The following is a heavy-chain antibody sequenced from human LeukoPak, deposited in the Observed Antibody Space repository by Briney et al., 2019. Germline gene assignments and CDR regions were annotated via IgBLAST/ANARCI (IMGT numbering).Heavy chain of an antibody. CDR3: AKDRSGWYVWDF. CDR1: GFTFSNYA. J-gene: IGHJ4*02. V-gene: IGHV3-23*01. D-gene: IGHD6-19*01. Sequence: QAGGSLRLSCAASGFTFSNYAMSWVRQAPGKGLEGVSAISGSGGNTYYADSVKGRFTISRDKSKNTLYLQINSLRAEDTALYYCAKDRSGWYVWDFWGQGTLVTVSS. CDR2: ISGSGGNT.